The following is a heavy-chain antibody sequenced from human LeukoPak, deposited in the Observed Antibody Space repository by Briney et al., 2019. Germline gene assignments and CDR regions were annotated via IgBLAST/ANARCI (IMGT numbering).Heavy chain of an antibody. CDR1: GYTFTSYY. D-gene: IGHD6-19*01. CDR3: ARLFVGGSGSGAFGFDP. Sequence: ASVKVSCKASGYTFTSYYMHWVRQAPGQGLEWMGIINPSGGSTSYAQKFQGRVTMTRDMSTSTVYMELSSLRSEDTAVYYCARLFVGGSGSGAFGFDPWGQGTLVTVSS. CDR2: INPSGGST. V-gene: IGHV1-46*01. J-gene: IGHJ5*02.